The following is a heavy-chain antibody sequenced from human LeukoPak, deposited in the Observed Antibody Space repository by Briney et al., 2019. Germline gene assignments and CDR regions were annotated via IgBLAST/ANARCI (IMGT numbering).Heavy chain of an antibody. J-gene: IGHJ4*02. CDR2: IYYTGNT. CDR1: GDSITGYY. Sequence: PSETLSLTCSVSGDSITGYYWGWIRQPPGKGLEWIGNIYYTGNTYYNSSLKSRVTISLDTSKNQFSLKLSSVTAADTAVYYCARAVGIAAAGGFDYWGQGTLVTVSS. V-gene: IGHV4-39*07. D-gene: IGHD6-13*01. CDR3: ARAVGIAAAGGFDY.